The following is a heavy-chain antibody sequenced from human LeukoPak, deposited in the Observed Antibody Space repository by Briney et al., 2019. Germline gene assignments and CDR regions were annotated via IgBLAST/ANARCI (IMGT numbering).Heavy chain of an antibody. J-gene: IGHJ4*02. CDR3: ARTSGFFDSSGFYQQNPYYFQY. D-gene: IGHD3-22*01. CDR2: INHSGST. Sequence: PSETLSLTCAVYGGSFRNYYWSWIRQPPGKGLEWIGEINHSGSTKYNPSLKSRVTISVDRSKNQFSLKLRSVTAADTAVYYCARTSGFFDSSGFYQQNPYYFQYWGQGVLVTVSS. CDR1: GGSFRNYY. V-gene: IGHV4-34*01.